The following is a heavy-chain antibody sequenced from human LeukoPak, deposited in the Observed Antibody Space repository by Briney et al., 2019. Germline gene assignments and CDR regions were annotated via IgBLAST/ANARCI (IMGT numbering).Heavy chain of an antibody. CDR2: INHSVST. J-gene: IGHJ4*02. Sequence: PSETLSLTCAVYGGSFSGYYWSWIRQPPGKGLEWIGEINHSVSTNYNPSFKSRVTISVDTSKNQFPLKLSSVTAADTAVYYCARSTGTNWGQGTLVTVSS. CDR1: GGSFSGYY. D-gene: IGHD1-1*01. CDR3: ARSTGTN. V-gene: IGHV4-34*01.